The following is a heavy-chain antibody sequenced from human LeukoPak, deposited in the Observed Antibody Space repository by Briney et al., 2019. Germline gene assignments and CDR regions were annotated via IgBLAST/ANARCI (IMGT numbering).Heavy chain of an antibody. CDR1: GFTFSSHG. J-gene: IGHJ4*02. V-gene: IGHV3-30*03. Sequence: PGGSLRHSCAPSGFTFSSHGMHWVRQAPGKGLEWVAIISNDGSRKYYAHSVEGRFTISRDNSKNTLYLQMDSLRAEDTAVYYCARDRAWNYFDYWGQGTLVTVSS. CDR3: ARDRAWNYFDY. D-gene: IGHD3-3*01. CDR2: ISNDGSRK.